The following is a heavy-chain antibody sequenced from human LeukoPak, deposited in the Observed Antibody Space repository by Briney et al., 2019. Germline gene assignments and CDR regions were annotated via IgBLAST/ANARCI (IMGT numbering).Heavy chain of an antibody. V-gene: IGHV1-24*01. D-gene: IGHD1-26*01. CDR2: FDPEDGET. Sequence: ASVKVSCKVSGYTLTELSMHWVRQAPGKGLEWMGGFDPEDGETIYAQKFQGRVTMTEDTSTDTAYMELSSLRSEDTAVYYCATMSGIVGATSDAFDIWGQGTMVTVSS. CDR3: ATMSGIVGATSDAFDI. CDR1: GYTLTELS. J-gene: IGHJ3*02.